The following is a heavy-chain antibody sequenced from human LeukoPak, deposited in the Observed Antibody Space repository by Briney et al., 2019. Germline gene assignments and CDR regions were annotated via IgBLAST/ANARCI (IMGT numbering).Heavy chain of an antibody. CDR3: AKDSVPAANYRHGAFDI. J-gene: IGHJ3*02. CDR1: GFTFNTYS. Sequence: PGGSLRLSCAASGFTFNTYSMHWVRQAPGKGLEWVAVLSFDGDEKHYADSVKGRFTISRDNSKNTLYLQMNSLRAEDTAVYYCAKDSVPAANYRHGAFDIWGQGTMVTVSS. D-gene: IGHD2-2*01. CDR2: LSFDGDEK. V-gene: IGHV3-30-3*01.